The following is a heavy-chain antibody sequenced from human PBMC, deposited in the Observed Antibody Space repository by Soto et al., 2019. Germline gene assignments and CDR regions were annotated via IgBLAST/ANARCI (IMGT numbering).Heavy chain of an antibody. V-gene: IGHV1-18*01. Sequence: QVHLVQSGAEVKKPGASVKVSCKASGYTFTSYGITWVRQAPGQGLEWMGRISAHNGKPDYAQKLQGSVIVTRDTSTSTAYMELRSLRSDDTAVYYCARGRYGDYWGQGALVTVSS. D-gene: IGHD1-1*01. J-gene: IGHJ4*02. CDR3: ARGRYGDY. CDR1: GYTFTSYG. CDR2: ISAHNGKP.